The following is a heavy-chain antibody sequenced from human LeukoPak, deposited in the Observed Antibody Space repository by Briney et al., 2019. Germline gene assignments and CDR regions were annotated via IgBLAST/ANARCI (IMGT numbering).Heavy chain of an antibody. Sequence: SVRVSCTASGGTSSSYSISWVRQAPGQGLEWMGGSIPIFGPANYAQKFQGRVTITTDESASTAYMELDRLRFYDKALDYCARDKDYTVLIWFDLWGQGTLVTVSS. CDR3: ARDKDYTVLIWFDL. D-gene: IGHD4-11*01. CDR1: GGTSSSYS. CDR2: SIPIFGPA. J-gene: IGHJ5*02. V-gene: IGHV1-69*05.